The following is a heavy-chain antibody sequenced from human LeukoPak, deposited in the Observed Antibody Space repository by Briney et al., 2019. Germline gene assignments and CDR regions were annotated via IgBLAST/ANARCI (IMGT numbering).Heavy chain of an antibody. CDR1: GGSISSYY. V-gene: IGHV4-59*08. D-gene: IGHD6-19*01. CDR2: IYYSGST. J-gene: IGHJ6*02. Sequence: SETLSLTCTVSGGSISSYYWSWIRQPPGKGLEWIGYIYYSGSTNYNPSLKSRVTISVDTSKNQFSLKLSSVTAADTAVYYCARHKRRLVGFYYYGMDVWGQGTMVTVSS. CDR3: ARHKRRLVGFYYYGMDV.